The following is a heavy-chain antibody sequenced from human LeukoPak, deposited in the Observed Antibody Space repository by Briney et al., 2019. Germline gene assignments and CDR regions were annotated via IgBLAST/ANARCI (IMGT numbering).Heavy chain of an antibody. D-gene: IGHD2-2*01. CDR1: GYSFTSYW. J-gene: IGHJ5*02. Sequence: GESLKISCKGSGYSFTSYWIGWVRQMPGKGLERMGIIYPGDSDTRYSPSFQGQVTISADKSISTAYLQWSSLKASDTAMYYCARQAVPAAIWFDPWGQGTLVTVSS. V-gene: IGHV5-51*01. CDR2: IYPGDSDT. CDR3: ARQAVPAAIWFDP.